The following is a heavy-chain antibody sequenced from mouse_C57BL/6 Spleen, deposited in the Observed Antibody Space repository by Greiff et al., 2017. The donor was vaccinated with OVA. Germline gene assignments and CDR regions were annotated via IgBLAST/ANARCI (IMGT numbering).Heavy chain of an antibody. CDR3: ASYGYDEGYAMDY. V-gene: IGHV2-5*01. CDR1: GFSLTSYG. J-gene: IGHJ4*01. Sequence: VKLVESGPGLVQPSQSLSITCTVSGFSLTSYGVHWVRQSPGKGLEWLGVIWRGGSTDYNAAFMSRLSITKDNSKSQVFFKMNSLQADDTAIYYCASYGYDEGYAMDYWGQGTSVTVSS. D-gene: IGHD2-2*01. CDR2: IWRGGST.